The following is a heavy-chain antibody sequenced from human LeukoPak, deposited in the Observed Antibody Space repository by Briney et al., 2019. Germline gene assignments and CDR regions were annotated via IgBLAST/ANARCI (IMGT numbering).Heavy chain of an antibody. D-gene: IGHD3-22*01. J-gene: IGHJ4*02. CDR1: GFTFSTYS. CDR3: ARDRAGGYPREAFEY. Sequence: GGSLRLSCAASGFTFSTYSLSWVRQAPGKGLKWISYIDSRSRAINYADSVKGRITIARDNAKNTLYLDMNSLKDEDTAVYYCARDRAGGYPREAFEYWGLGTLVTVSS. CDR2: IDSRSRAI. V-gene: IGHV3-48*02.